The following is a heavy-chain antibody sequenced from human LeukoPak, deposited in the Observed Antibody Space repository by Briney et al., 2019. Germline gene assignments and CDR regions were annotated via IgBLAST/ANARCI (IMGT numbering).Heavy chain of an antibody. J-gene: IGHJ4*02. CDR2: ISGRGAST. CDR3: AKDVGKWESLHFFDY. V-gene: IGHV3-23*01. D-gene: IGHD1-26*01. Sequence: GGSLRLSCLTSGFTLSTNAKSWVDQAPGKGLERIVGISGRGASTYYADSVTGRFTISRDNSRNTLYLQMNSLRGDDTAVYYCAKDVGKWESLHFFDYWGQGTLVTVYS. CDR1: GFTLSTNA.